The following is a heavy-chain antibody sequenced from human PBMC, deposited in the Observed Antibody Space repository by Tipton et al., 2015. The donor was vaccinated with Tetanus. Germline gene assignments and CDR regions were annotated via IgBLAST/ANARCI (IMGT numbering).Heavy chain of an antibody. D-gene: IGHD3-10*01. V-gene: IGHV3-53*01. CDR1: GFDVSSNY. CDR2: IYSDGRT. CDR3: ARDPGHGSGTEYDP. J-gene: IGHJ5*02. Sequence: SLRLSCAASGFDVSSNYMSWVRQAPGKGLEWVSVIYSDGRTYYADSVKGRFTISRDNSKNTLYLPMNSLRAEDTAMYYCARDPGHGSGTEYDPWGQGTLVTVSS.